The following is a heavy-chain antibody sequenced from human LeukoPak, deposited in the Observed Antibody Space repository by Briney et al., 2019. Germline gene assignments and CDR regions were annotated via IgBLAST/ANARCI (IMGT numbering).Heavy chain of an antibody. Sequence: GGSLTLSCAASGFTFSGSAMHWVRQASGKGLEWVGRITSKPNSYAAVFAASVKGRFTISRDDSKNTAYLQMNSLKTEDTAVYYCAGGSGWYSPDYWGQGALVTVSS. V-gene: IGHV3-73*01. CDR1: GFTFSGSA. J-gene: IGHJ4*02. CDR2: ITSKPNSYAA. CDR3: AGGSGWYSPDY. D-gene: IGHD6-19*01.